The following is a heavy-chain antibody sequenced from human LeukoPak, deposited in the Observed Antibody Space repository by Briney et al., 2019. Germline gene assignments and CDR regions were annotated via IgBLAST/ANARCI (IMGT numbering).Heavy chain of an antibody. D-gene: IGHD3-9*01. CDR3: ARDVLRYFDWSEPHFDY. Sequence: PGGSLRLSCAASGFTFSSYGMHWVRQAPGKGLEWVAVISYDGSNKYYADSVKGRFTISRDNSKNTLYLQMNSLRAEDTAVYYCARDVLRYFDWSEPHFDYWGQGTLVTVSS. V-gene: IGHV3-30*19. J-gene: IGHJ4*02. CDR2: ISYDGSNK. CDR1: GFTFSSYG.